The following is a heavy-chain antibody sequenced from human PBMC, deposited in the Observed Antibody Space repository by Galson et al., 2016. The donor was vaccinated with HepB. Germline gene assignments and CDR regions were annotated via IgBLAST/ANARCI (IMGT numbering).Heavy chain of an antibody. CDR2: IYYSGST. Sequence: SETLSLTCTVSGASMRTGDYYWTWIRQPPGKGLEWIGSIYYSGSTYYNPSLKSRVTISVDTSKNQFSLKLSSVTAADTAVYYCARHGSGSFNYYYYYYMDVWGKGTTVTVSS. J-gene: IGHJ6*03. CDR3: ARHGSGSFNYYYYYYMDV. D-gene: IGHD3-10*01. V-gene: IGHV4-39*01. CDR1: GASMRTGDYY.